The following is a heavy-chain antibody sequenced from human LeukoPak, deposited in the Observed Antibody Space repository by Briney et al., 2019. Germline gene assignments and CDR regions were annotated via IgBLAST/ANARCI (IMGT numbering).Heavy chain of an antibody. J-gene: IGHJ6*02. CDR1: GIPLSSNL. CDR2: IYSGGST. CDR3: ARGDMDV. V-gene: IGHV3-66*01. Sequence: GSLRLSLAAPGIPLSSNLLSRVRPASGKGLEWVSVIYSGGSTYYADSVKGRFTISRDNSKNTLYLQMNSLRAEDTAVYYCARGDMDVWGQGTTVTVSS.